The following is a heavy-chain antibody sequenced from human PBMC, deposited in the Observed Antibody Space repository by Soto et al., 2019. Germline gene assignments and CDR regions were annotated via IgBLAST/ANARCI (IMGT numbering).Heavy chain of an antibody. D-gene: IGHD6-13*01. CDR2: ISGSGGST. CDR1: GFTFSSYA. J-gene: IGHJ3*02. Sequence: LXLSCAASGFTFSSYAMSWVRQAPGKGLEWVSAISGSGGSTYYADSVKGRFTISRDNSKNTLYLQMNSLRAEDTAVYYCAKDGRRRSSWYGAFDIWGQGTMGTVS. CDR3: AKDGRRRSSWYGAFDI. V-gene: IGHV3-23*01.